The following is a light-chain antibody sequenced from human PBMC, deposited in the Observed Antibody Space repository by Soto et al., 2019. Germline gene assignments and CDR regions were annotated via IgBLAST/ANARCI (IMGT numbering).Light chain of an antibody. J-gene: IGLJ3*02. CDR3: AAWDDSLRGDWV. Sequence: QSVLTRPPSASATPGQRVTISCSGSSSNVGRNDVYWYQQISGAAPKVLIYRNTQRPSGVPDRFSASKSGSSASLVISGLRSEDEADYYCAAWDDSLRGDWVFGGGTKVTVL. V-gene: IGLV1-47*01. CDR2: RNT. CDR1: SSNVGRND.